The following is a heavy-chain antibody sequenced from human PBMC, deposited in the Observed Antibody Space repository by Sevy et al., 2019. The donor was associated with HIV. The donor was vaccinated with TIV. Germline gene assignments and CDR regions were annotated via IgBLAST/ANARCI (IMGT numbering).Heavy chain of an antibody. CDR3: ARARRPETNYFCMDV. V-gene: IGHV4-38-2*01. CDR2: IYHSGTT. J-gene: IGHJ6*03. CDR1: GFSISNNFY. D-gene: IGHD3-3*01. Sequence: SESLSLTCDVSGFSISNNFYWGWIRQPPGRGLEWIGSIYHSGTTYYSASLNSRVTISADMSNNQFALWLTSATAADTAVYYGARARRPETNYFCMDVWGKGTTVTVSS.